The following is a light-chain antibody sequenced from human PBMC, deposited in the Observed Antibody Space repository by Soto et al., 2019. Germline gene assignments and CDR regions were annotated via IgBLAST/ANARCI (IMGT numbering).Light chain of an antibody. J-gene: IGKJ1*01. Sequence: EIVMTQSPATLSVSPGERATLSCRASQSVGSNLAWYQQKPGQAPRLLMYGASTSATGVPARFSGGGSAGEFTLTISSLQFADFAVYYWHQYNSRPPWTFGQGTKVEIE. V-gene: IGKV3-15*01. CDR1: QSVGSN. CDR3: HQYNSRPPWT. CDR2: GAS.